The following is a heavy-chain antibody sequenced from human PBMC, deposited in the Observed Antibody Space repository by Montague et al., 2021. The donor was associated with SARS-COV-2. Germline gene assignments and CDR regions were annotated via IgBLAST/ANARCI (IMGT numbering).Heavy chain of an antibody. CDR1: GGSFSGFY. J-gene: IGHJ3*02. CDR2: INHRGRT. Sequence: SETLSLTCAAYGGSFSGFYWCWIRQPPGKGLEWIGEINHRGRTNXKPSLKSRVTISVDTSKNQFSLKLSSVTAADTAVYYCARGGGWMGNAFDIWGQGTMVTVSS. V-gene: IGHV4-34*01. D-gene: IGHD6-19*01. CDR3: ARGGGWMGNAFDI.